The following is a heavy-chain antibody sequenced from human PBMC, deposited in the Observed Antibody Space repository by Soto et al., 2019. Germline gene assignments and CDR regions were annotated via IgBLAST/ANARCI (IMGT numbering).Heavy chain of an antibody. CDR1: GFTFSSYA. D-gene: IGHD6-13*01. CDR2: ISGSGGST. CDR3: ARDRVAAAGGGYYYGMDV. J-gene: IGHJ6*02. V-gene: IGHV3-23*01. Sequence: GGSLRLSCAASGFTFSSYAMSWVRQAPGKGLEWVSAISGSGGSTYYADSVKGRFTISRDNSKNTLYLQMNSLRAEDTAVYYCARDRVAAAGGGYYYGMDVWGQGTTVTVSS.